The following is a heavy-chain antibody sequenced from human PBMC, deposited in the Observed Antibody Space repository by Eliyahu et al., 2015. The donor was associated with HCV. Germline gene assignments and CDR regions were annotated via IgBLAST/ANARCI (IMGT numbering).Heavy chain of an antibody. D-gene: IGHD3-3*01. J-gene: IGHJ5*02. CDR2: ISSSSSTI. V-gene: IGHV3-48*02. CDR3: ARDLLTHYDFWSGYPTGNWFDP. Sequence: EVQLVESGGGLVQPGGSLRXSCAASGFTFSXYSMNWVXXAPGKGLEWVSYISSSSSTIYYADSVKGRFTISRDNAKNSLYLQMNSLRDEDTAVYYCARDLLTHYDFWSGYPTGNWFDPWGQGTLVTVSS. CDR1: GFTFSXYS.